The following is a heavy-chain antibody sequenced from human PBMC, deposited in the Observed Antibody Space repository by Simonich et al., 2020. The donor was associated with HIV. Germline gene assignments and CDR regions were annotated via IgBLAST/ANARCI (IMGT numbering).Heavy chain of an antibody. CDR2: ITPTVGTA. D-gene: IGHD3-10*01. CDR3: ARKGGGRGVYYFDY. Sequence: QVQLVQSGAEVKKPGSSVKVSCKDSGGTFRSLAISWVRKASGVGLGWVGGITPTVGTANYAQMFQGRVTITADESTSTAYMELSSLRSEDTGIYYCARKGGGRGVYYFDYWGQGTLVTVSS. V-gene: IGHV1-69*13. J-gene: IGHJ4*02. CDR1: GGTFRSLA.